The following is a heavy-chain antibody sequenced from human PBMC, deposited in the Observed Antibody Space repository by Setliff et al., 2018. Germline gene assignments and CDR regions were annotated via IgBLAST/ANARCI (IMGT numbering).Heavy chain of an antibody. Sequence: SETLSLTCTVSDGSLYSGNYYWTWIRQPAGKALEWIGHIHGAEGTHYNPSLESRVTISRDKSPNQFSLMLRSVTAADTALYYCARGYYNGRGYYYLPCSFDPWGRGIVVTVSS. CDR2: IHGAEGT. D-gene: IGHD3-10*01. CDR1: DGSLYSGNYY. J-gene: IGHJ5*02. CDR3: ARGYYNGRGYYYLPCSFDP. V-gene: IGHV4-61*09.